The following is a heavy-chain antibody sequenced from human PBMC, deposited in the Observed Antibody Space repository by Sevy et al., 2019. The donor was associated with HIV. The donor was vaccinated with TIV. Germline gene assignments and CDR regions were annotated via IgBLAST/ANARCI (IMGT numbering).Heavy chain of an antibody. D-gene: IGHD5-12*01. CDR3: GNGYNYYYYGMDV. Sequence: GGSLRLSCAASGFTFSSYAMSWVRQAPGKGLEWVSAISGSGGSTYYADSVKGRFTISRDNSKNTLYLQMNSLRAEDTAVYYCGNGYNYYYYGMDVWGQGTTVTVSS. J-gene: IGHJ6*02. V-gene: IGHV3-23*01. CDR2: ISGSGGST. CDR1: GFTFSSYA.